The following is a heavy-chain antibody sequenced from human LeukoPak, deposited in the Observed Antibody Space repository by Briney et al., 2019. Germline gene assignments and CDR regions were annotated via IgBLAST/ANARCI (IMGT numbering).Heavy chain of an antibody. CDR2: IYYSGST. CDR3: ARVAVTINWFDP. J-gene: IGHJ5*02. D-gene: IGHD2-21*02. CDR1: GGSISSYY. V-gene: IGHV4-59*01. Sequence: SETLSLTCTVSGGSISSYYWSWIRRPPGKGLEWIGYIYYSGSTNYNPSLKSRVTISVDTSKNQFSLKLSSVTAADTAVYYCARVAVTINWFDPWGQGTLVTVSS.